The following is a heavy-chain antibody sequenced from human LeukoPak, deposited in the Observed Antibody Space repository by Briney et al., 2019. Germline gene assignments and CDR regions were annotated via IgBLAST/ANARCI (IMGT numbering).Heavy chain of an antibody. CDR1: GGTFSRYA. D-gene: IGHD5-12*01. V-gene: IGHV1-69*13. CDR2: IIPIFGTA. J-gene: IGHJ4*02. CDR3: ARAYSGYDFFDY. Sequence: SVKVSREASGGTFSRYAISWVRQAPGQGLEWMGGIIPIFGTANYAQKFQGRVTITADESTSTAYMEVSSLRSEDTAVYYCARAYSGYDFFDYWGQGILVTVSS.